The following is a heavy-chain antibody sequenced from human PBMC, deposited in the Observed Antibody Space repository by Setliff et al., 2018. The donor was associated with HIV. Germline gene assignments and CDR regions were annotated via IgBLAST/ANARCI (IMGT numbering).Heavy chain of an antibody. J-gene: IGHJ6*02. CDR3: ARDGRDRTTVTIYSLYGMDV. Sequence: SETLSLTCTVSGGSIRTGTYYWGWIRQPPGKGLEWIGSIYYDGRTFYKPSLESRLTISVDTSKNQFSLRLNSVTAADTAVYYCARDGRDRTTVTIYSLYGMDVWGQGTTVTVSS. CDR1: GGSIRTGTYY. V-gene: IGHV4-39*07. D-gene: IGHD4-17*01. CDR2: IYYDGRT.